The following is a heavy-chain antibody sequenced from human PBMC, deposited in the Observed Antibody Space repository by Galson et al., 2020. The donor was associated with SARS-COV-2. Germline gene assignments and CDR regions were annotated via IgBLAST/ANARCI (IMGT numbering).Heavy chain of an antibody. Sequence: SVKVSCKASGGTFSSYAISWVRQAPGQGLEWMGGIIPILGIANYAQKFQGRVTITADKSTSTAYMELSSLRSEDTAVYYCARLMGQGYDFWSGYYSPAPFKYYYYYMDVWGKGTTVTVSS. CDR2: IIPILGIA. CDR1: GGTFSSYA. CDR3: ARLMGQGYDFWSGYYSPAPFKYYYYYMDV. V-gene: IGHV1-69*10. J-gene: IGHJ6*03. D-gene: IGHD3-3*01.